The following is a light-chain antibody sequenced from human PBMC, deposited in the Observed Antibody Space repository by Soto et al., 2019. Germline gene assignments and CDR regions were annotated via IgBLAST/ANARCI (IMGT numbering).Light chain of an antibody. CDR3: PTCGPGIVI. Sequence: QAVLTQSPSASASLGASVKLTCTLSSGHSNYAIAWHQQQPEKGPRYLMKLNRDGSHSKGDGIPNRFSGSSSGAERYLTISSLQSEDHAYSYLPTCGPGIVIFGAGTKVTVL. CDR2: LNRDGSH. J-gene: IGLJ2*01. CDR1: SGHSNYA. V-gene: IGLV4-69*01.